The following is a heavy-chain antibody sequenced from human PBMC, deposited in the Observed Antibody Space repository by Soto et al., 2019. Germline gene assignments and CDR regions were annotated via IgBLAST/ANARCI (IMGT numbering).Heavy chain of an antibody. CDR3: AKDAGWFDY. CDR1: GFTFSSYG. CDR2: ISYDGSNK. V-gene: IGHV3-30*18. Sequence: QVQLVESGGGVVQPWRSLRLSCAASGFTFSSYGMHWVRQAPGKGLEWVAVISYDGSNKYYADSVKGRFTISRDNSKNTLYLQMNSLRAEDTDVYYCAKDAGWFDYWGQGTLVTVSS. D-gene: IGHD2-15*01. J-gene: IGHJ4*02.